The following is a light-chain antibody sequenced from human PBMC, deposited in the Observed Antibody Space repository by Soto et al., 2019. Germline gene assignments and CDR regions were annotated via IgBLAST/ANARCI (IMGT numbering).Light chain of an antibody. CDR1: QSVEKY. Sequence: EVVLTQSPATLSLSPGESAILSCRASQSVEKYLVWYQQKPGQAPRLLIYDTSNRATGIPARFSGSGSETDFTLTISSLEPEDFAVYYCQQRKHWPPLTFGGGTKVE. CDR2: DTS. V-gene: IGKV3-11*01. J-gene: IGKJ4*01. CDR3: QQRKHWPPLT.